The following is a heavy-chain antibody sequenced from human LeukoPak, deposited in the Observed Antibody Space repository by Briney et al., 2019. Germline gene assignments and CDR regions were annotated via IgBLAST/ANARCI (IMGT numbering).Heavy chain of an antibody. CDR1: GFTFSSYW. V-gene: IGHV3-7*01. J-gene: IGHJ4*02. CDR3: ARVILPDY. Sequence: PGGTLRLSCAASGFTFSSYWKSWVSQAPGKGLEWVANIKQDGSEKYYVDSVKGRFTISRENDKNSLYLQMNSQRAQTTAAYNLARVILPDYWGQGTLVTVSA. CDR2: IKQDGSEK.